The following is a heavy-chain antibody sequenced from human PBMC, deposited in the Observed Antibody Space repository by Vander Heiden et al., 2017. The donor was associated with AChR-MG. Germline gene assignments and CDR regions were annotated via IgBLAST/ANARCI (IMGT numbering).Heavy chain of an antibody. D-gene: IGHD3-22*01. Sequence: QVQLVESGGGVVQPGGSLRLSCAASGFTFSSYGMHWVRQAPGKGLEWVAVIWYDGSNKYYADSVKGRFTISRDNSKNTLYLQMNSLRAEDTAVYYCARDWYYYDSSGYYGFYWGQGTLVTVSS. V-gene: IGHV3-33*01. CDR1: GFTFSSYG. J-gene: IGHJ4*02. CDR2: IWYDGSNK. CDR3: ARDWYYYDSSGYYGFY.